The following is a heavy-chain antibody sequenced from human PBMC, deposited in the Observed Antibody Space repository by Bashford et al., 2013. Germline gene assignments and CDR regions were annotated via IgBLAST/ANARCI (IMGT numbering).Heavy chain of an antibody. CDR3: ASSTPNVDYDAPDY. J-gene: IGHJ4*02. Sequence: VASVKVSCKASGYTFTGNYLHWVRQAPRQGLEWMGWINPFSGRTSYSQKFQGRATMTRDTSISTAYMELTRLTSDDTAVYYCASSTPNVDYDAPDYWGQGTLVTVSS. D-gene: IGHD4-17*01. CDR1: GYTFTGNY. CDR2: INPFSGRT. V-gene: IGHV1-2*02.